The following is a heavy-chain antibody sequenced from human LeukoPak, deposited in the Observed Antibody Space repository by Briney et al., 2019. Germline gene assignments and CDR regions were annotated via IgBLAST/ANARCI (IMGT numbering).Heavy chain of an antibody. V-gene: IGHV3-30*18. Sequence: GGSLRLSCAASGFTFSSYGIHWVRQAPGKGLEWVAVISSDGNTDYFADSVQGRFTISRDNSKNTLYLQMSSLRAEDTAVYCCAKEGAAGGKMQFCFDYWGQGTLVTVSS. CDR1: GFTFSSYG. CDR2: ISSDGNTD. J-gene: IGHJ4*02. D-gene: IGHD6-13*01. CDR3: AKEGAAGGKMQFCFDY.